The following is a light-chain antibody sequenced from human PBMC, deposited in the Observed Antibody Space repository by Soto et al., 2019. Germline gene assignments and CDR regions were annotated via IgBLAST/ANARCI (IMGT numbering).Light chain of an antibody. J-gene: IGLJ2*01. Sequence: QSVLTQPPSPSGTPGQRVTISCSGRNSNIGSNTVNWYQQLPGTAPKLVIYSNNQRPSGVPDRFSGSKFGTSASLAIIWLQSEDEADYYCVAWDDSLNGYVVFGGGTKVTVL. V-gene: IGLV1-44*01. CDR2: SNN. CDR3: VAWDDSLNGYVV. CDR1: NSNIGSNT.